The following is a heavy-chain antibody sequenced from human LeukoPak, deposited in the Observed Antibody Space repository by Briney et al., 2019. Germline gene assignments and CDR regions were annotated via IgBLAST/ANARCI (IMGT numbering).Heavy chain of an antibody. CDR2: ISGSGGST. CDR3: AKDLRITMIVVVTTLDY. J-gene: IGHJ4*02. D-gene: IGHD3-22*01. V-gene: IGHV3-23*01. Sequence: GGSLRLSCAASGFTFSSYAMSWVRQAPGKGLEWVSAISGSGGSTYYADSVKGRFTISRDNSKNTLYLQMNSLRAEDTAVYYCAKDLRITMIVVVTTLDYRGQGTLVTSPQ. CDR1: GFTFSSYA.